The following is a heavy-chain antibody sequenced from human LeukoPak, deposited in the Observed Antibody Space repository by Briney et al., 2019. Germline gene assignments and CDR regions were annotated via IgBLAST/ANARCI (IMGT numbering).Heavy chain of an antibody. Sequence: PSETLSLTCTVSGGSISSGGYYWSWIRQHPGKGLEWIGYIYYSGSTYYNPSLKSRVTISVDTSKNQFSLKLSSVTAADTAVYYCARSSYYDFWSGSTNAFDIWGQGTMVTVSS. CDR2: IYYSGST. D-gene: IGHD3-3*01. J-gene: IGHJ3*02. V-gene: IGHV4-31*03. CDR3: ARSSYYDFWSGSTNAFDI. CDR1: GGSISSGGYY.